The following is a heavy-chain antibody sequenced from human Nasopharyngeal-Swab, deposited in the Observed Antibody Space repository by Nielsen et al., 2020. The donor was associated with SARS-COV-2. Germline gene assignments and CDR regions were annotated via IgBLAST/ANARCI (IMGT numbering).Heavy chain of an antibody. D-gene: IGHD1-26*01. CDR2: ISYDGSNK. Sequence: GESLKISCAASVFTFSSYAMHWVRQAPGKGLEWVAVISYDGSNKYYADSVKGRFTISRDNSKNTLYLQMNSLRAEDTAVYYCVGELLPYYGMDVWGQGTTVTVSS. CDR3: VGELLPYYGMDV. CDR1: VFTFSSYA. V-gene: IGHV3-30*04. J-gene: IGHJ6*02.